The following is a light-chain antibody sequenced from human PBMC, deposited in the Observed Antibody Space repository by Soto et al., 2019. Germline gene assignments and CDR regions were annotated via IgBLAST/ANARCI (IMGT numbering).Light chain of an antibody. CDR1: QGINDF. CDR3: QQYHSYPVT. Sequence: DIQMTQSPSSLSASVGDTVTITCRAGQGINDFLAWFKQKPGKAPKPLISVASTLQGGVPSKFSGSGSDRDFTLTTSSLQPEDSATYYCQQYHSYPVTFGGGTKVEIK. V-gene: IGKV1-16*02. J-gene: IGKJ4*01. CDR2: VAS.